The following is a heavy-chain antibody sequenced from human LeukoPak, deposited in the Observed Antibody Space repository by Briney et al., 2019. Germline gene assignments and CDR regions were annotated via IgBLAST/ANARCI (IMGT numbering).Heavy chain of an antibody. CDR3: ARESSRYPYYFDY. Sequence: SEALSLTCTVSGGSISSYYWSWIRQPPGKGLEWIGYIYYSGSTNYNPSLKSRVTISVDTSKNQFSLKLSSVTAADTAVYYCARESSRYPYYFDYWGQGTLVTVSS. CDR1: GGSISSYY. CDR2: IYYSGST. D-gene: IGHD3-22*01. V-gene: IGHV4-59*01. J-gene: IGHJ4*02.